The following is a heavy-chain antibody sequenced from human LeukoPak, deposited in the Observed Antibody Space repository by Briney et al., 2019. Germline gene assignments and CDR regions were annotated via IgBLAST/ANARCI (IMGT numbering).Heavy chain of an antibody. D-gene: IGHD3-10*01. CDR3: AKAALWFGELLYYFDY. CDR2: INEDGSIT. J-gene: IGHJ4*02. V-gene: IGHV3-74*01. CDR1: GFTFRTYW. Sequence: QPGGSLRLSCAVSGFTFRTYWMHWVRQVPGEGLVWVSRINEDGSITNYADSVKGRFSISRDNAKNTLYLQMNSLRAEDTAVYYCAKAALWFGELLYYFDYWGQGTLVTVSS.